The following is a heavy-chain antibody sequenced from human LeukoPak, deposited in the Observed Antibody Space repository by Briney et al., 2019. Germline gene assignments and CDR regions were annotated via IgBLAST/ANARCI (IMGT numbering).Heavy chain of an antibody. CDR2: ISSSGST. J-gene: IGHJ3*02. Sequence: SETLSLTFTVSGDSISSGDYYWSWIRQPAGKGLEWIGRISSSGSTNYNPSLKSRVTISVDTSKNQFSLKLSSVTAADTAVYFCARGPYSYDSSGAFDIWGQGTMVTVSS. CDR1: GDSISSGDYY. V-gene: IGHV4-61*02. CDR3: ARGPYSYDSSGAFDI. D-gene: IGHD3-22*01.